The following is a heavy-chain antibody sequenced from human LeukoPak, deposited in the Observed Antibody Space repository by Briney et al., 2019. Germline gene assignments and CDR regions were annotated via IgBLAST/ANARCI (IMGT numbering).Heavy chain of an antibody. Sequence: RASVKVSCKASGYTFVGYYLHWVRQAPGQGLGWMAWIDPYTGNTHYAQKFQGRITVTRDTSVSTTYMELTWLTSDDTARYYCAREYSASEHWGQGTLVTVSS. V-gene: IGHV1-2*02. J-gene: IGHJ4*02. D-gene: IGHD5-12*01. CDR1: GYTFVGYY. CDR2: IDPYTGNT. CDR3: AREYSASEH.